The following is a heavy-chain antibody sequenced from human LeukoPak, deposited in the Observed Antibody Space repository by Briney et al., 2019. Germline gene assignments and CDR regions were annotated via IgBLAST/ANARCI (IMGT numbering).Heavy chain of an antibody. V-gene: IGHV4-59*08. CDR2: LHNSGSP. Sequence: SETLSLTCTVSGGSISGHYWNWIRQPPGKGLEWIGSLHNSGSPNYNPSLKSRVTTSLDTSKNHFSLRLTSVTSADTAVYYCARQSAGFDLWGQGTLVTVSS. J-gene: IGHJ4*02. CDR1: GGSISGHY. CDR3: ARQSAGFDL.